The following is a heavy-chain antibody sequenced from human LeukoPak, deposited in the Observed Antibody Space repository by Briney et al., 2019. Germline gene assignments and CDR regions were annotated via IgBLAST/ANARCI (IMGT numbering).Heavy chain of an antibody. CDR1: GGTFSSYA. CDR2: IIPIFGTA. CDR3: AVPRDGYNNDY. V-gene: IGHV1-69*05. J-gene: IGHJ4*02. D-gene: IGHD5-24*01. Sequence: ASVKVSCKASGGTFSSYAISWVRQAPGQGLEWMGRIIPIFGTANYAQKFQGRVTITTDESTSTAYMELSSLRSEDTAVYYCAVPRDGYNNDYWGQGTLVTVSS.